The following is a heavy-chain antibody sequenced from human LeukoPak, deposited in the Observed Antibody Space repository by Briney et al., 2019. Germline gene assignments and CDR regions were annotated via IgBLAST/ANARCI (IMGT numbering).Heavy chain of an antibody. V-gene: IGHV1-18*01. CDR1: GYTFTSYG. CDR3: ARYFSSGWPNDY. D-gene: IGHD6-19*01. J-gene: IGHJ4*02. Sequence: ASVKVSCKASGYTFTSYGISWVRQAPGQGLEWMGWISTYNGNTNYAQKLQGRVTMTTDTATTTAYMELRSLRSDDTAVYYCARYFSSGWPNDYWGQGTLVTVSS. CDR2: ISTYNGNT.